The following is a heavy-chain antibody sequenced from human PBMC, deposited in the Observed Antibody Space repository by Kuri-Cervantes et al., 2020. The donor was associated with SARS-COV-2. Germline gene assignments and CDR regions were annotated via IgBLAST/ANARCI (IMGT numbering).Heavy chain of an antibody. D-gene: IGHD3-10*01. CDR2: ISSSGSTI. CDR3: ARDSITMVQGVTSDAFDI. J-gene: IGHJ3*02. Sequence: GESLKISCAASGFTFSDYYMSWIRQAPGKGLEWVSYISSSGSTIYYADSVKGRFTISRDNDKNSLYLQMNSLRAEDTAVYYCARDSITMVQGVTSDAFDIWGQGTMVTVSS. CDR1: GFTFSDYY. V-gene: IGHV3-11*01.